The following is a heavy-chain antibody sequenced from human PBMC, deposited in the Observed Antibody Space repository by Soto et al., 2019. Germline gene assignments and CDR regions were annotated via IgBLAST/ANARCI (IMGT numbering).Heavy chain of an antibody. CDR3: SRDSRRSITTFGVVPYVYGMDV. J-gene: IGHJ6*02. D-gene: IGHD3-3*01. V-gene: IGHV3-33*01. CDR2: IWYDGSNK. Sequence: PGGSLRLSCAASGFTFSSYGMHWVRQAPGKGLERVAVIWYDGSNKYYADSVKGRFTISRDNSKNTLYLQMNSLRAEDTAVYYCSRDSRRSITTFGVVPYVYGMDVWGQGTTVTVSS. CDR1: GFTFSSYG.